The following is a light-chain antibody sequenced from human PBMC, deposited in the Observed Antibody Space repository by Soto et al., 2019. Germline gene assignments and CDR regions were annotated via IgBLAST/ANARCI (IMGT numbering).Light chain of an antibody. Sequence: DIQMTQSPSTLSASVGDRVTITCRASQSISPWLAWYQQIPGEAPKLLIYKASSLESWVPSRFSGSGSGTEFTLTIRSLQPDDVATYYCQQYATYWTFGQGTKV. CDR2: KAS. J-gene: IGKJ1*01. CDR1: QSISPW. V-gene: IGKV1-5*03. CDR3: QQYATYWT.